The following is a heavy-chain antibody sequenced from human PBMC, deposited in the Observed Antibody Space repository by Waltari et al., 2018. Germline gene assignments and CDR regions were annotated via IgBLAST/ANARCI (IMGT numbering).Heavy chain of an antibody. D-gene: IGHD5-12*01. J-gene: IGHJ4*02. CDR2: TIPVFGAP. CDR3: ARSREVATISSVFDS. CDR1: GGTFSNYA. Sequence: QVQLVQSGAEVKKPGSSVKVSCKASGGTFSNYALNWVRQAPGQGLEWMGGTIPVFGAPRNAQKFHARVTITADESTTTAYMDLSSLRSEDTAVYYCARSREVATISSVFDSWGQGTLVTVSS. V-gene: IGHV1-69*01.